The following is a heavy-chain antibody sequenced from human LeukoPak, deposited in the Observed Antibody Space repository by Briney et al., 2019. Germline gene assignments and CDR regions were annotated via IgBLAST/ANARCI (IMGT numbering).Heavy chain of an antibody. J-gene: IGHJ4*02. V-gene: IGHV4-39*07. D-gene: IGHD2-15*01. CDR1: GGSISSSNYY. CDR3: ARDTGSVDY. Sequence: SETLSLTCTVSGGSISSSNYYWVWIRQPPGKGLEWIGSAYFIGRTNYDPSFKSRVTISVDTSKNQFSLKLSSVTAADTAVYYCARDTGSVDYWGQGTLVTVSS. CDR2: AYFIGRT.